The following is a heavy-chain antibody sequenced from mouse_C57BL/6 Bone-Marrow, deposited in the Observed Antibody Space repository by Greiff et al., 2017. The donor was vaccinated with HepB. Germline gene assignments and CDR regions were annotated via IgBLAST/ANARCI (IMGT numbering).Heavy chain of an antibody. CDR1: GFSFNTYA. D-gene: IGHD2-1*01. CDR2: IRSKSNNYAT. V-gene: IGHV10-1*01. Sequence: EVKLQESGGGLVQPKGSLKLSCAASGFSFNTYAMNWVRQAPGKGLEWVARIRSKSNNYATYYADSVKDRFTISRDDSESMLYLQMNNLKTEDTAMYYCVSPLLFYWGQGTSVTVSS. J-gene: IGHJ4*01. CDR3: VSPLLFY.